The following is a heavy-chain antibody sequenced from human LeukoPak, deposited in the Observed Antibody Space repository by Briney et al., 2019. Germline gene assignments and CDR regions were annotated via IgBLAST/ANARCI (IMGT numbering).Heavy chain of an antibody. CDR1: GXTVSSNY. CDR2: IYSGGST. D-gene: IGHD6-19*01. V-gene: IGHV3-66*01. CDR3: ARVFGGSGWYDAFDI. Sequence: PGGSLRLSCAASGXTVSSNYMSWVRQAPGKGLEWVSVIYSGGSTYYADSVKGRFTISRDNPKNTLYLQMNSLRAEDTAVYYCARVFGGSGWYDAFDIWGQGTMVTVSS. J-gene: IGHJ3*02.